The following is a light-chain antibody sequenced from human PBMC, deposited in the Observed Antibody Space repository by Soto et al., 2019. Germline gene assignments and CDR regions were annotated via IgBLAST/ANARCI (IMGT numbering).Light chain of an antibody. CDR2: WAS. J-gene: IGKJ1*01. Sequence: DIVMTQSPDSLAVSLGERATINCKSSQSVLYSSNNKNYLAWYQQKPGQPPKLLIYWASTRESGVPDRFSGSGSGTDFTLPISSLQAEDVAVYYCQQYYRPWTFGQGTKVESK. CDR1: QSVLYSSNNKNY. CDR3: QQYYRPWT. V-gene: IGKV4-1*01.